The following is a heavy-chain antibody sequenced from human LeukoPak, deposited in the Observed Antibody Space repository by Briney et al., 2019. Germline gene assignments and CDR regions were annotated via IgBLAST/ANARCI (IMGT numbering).Heavy chain of an antibody. CDR3: AKALRETHRPVYSYYYMDV. Sequence: RGSLRLSCAASGFTFNNYAVSWVRQAPGQGLEWVSTISERGGITYYADSVKGRFTISRDNSKNTVFLQMNSLRVDDTAVYYCAKALRETHRPVYSYYYMDVWGKGTTVTVSS. CDR2: ISERGGIT. D-gene: IGHD2-21*01. CDR1: GFTFNNYA. J-gene: IGHJ6*03. V-gene: IGHV3-23*01.